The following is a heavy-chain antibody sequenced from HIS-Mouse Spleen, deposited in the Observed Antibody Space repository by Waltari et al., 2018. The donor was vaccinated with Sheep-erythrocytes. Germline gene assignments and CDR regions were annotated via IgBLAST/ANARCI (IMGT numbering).Heavy chain of an antibody. CDR2: IKSKTEGGKT. CDR3: TSSGEMATNYYYYGMDV. J-gene: IGHJ6*02. D-gene: IGHD5-12*01. CDR1: GFTFINAW. V-gene: IGHV3-15*01. Sequence: EVQLVESGGGLVKPGGSLRLSCAASGFTFINAWMSGVREAPGTGLAWYGRIKSKTEGGKTDYAAPVKGRFTISRDDSKNTLYLQMNSLKTEDTAVYYCTSSGEMATNYYYYGMDVWGQGTTVTVSS.